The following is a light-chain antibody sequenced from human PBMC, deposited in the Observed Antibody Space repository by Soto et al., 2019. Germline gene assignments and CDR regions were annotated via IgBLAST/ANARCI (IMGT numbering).Light chain of an antibody. Sequence: DIPMTQSPSTLSASVGDRVTITCRASQSISGWLAWYQQKPGKAPKVLIYDASSLESGVPSRFSGSGGGTEFTLTISSLQPDDSATYYCQQYDSYPRTFGQGTKVEIK. CDR2: DAS. V-gene: IGKV1-5*01. J-gene: IGKJ1*01. CDR3: QQYDSYPRT. CDR1: QSISGW.